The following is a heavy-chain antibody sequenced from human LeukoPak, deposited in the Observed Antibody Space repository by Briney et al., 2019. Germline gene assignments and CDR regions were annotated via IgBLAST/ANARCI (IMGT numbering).Heavy chain of an antibody. Sequence: SETLSLTCTVSGGAISSGSYYWSWIRQPAGKGLEWIGRIFSTGSTNYNPSLTSRVTVSVDTSKNQFSLKLSSVTAADTAVYYCVRGYSGYDFFDYWGQGTLVTVSS. CDR2: IFSTGST. CDR3: VRGYSGYDFFDY. V-gene: IGHV4-61*10. CDR1: GGAISSGSYY. J-gene: IGHJ4*02. D-gene: IGHD5-12*01.